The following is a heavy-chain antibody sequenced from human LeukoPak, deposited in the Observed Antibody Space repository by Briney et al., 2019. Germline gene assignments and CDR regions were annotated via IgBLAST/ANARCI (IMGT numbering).Heavy chain of an antibody. J-gene: IGHJ3*02. CDR3: ARDSPGYSSSWDAFDI. Sequence: GGSLRLSCAASGFTFSSYGMHWVRQAPGKGLEWVAVIWYDGSNKYYADSVKGRFTISRDNSKNTLYLQMNSLRAEDTAVYYCARDSPGYSSSWDAFDIWGQGTMVTVSS. D-gene: IGHD6-13*01. V-gene: IGHV3-33*01. CDR1: GFTFSSYG. CDR2: IWYDGSNK.